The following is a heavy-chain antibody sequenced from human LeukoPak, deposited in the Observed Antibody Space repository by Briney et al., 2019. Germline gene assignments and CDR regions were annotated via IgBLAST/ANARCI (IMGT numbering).Heavy chain of an antibody. CDR3: AKAMGDWYCSSTSCLAQR. CDR2: IGGSGDTT. J-gene: IGHJ1*01. CDR1: GFTFSTYA. V-gene: IGHV3-23*01. Sequence: GGSLRLSCAASGFTFSTYAMSWVRQAPGKGLEWVSAIGGSGDTTYYADSVKGRFTISRDNSKNTLYLQMNNLRAEDTAVYYCAKAMGDWYCSSTSCLAQRWGQGTLVTVSS. D-gene: IGHD2-2*01.